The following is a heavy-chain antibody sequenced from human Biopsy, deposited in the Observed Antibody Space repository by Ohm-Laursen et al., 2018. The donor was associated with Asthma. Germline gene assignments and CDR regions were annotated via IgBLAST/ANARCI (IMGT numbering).Heavy chain of an antibody. Sequence: SSVKLSCKASGYTVTRYAINWVRQAPGHGLEWMGWINTNTGNPTYAQGFTGRFGFSLDTSVNTAHLQISSLKAEDTAVYYCVRMISYYHEMPAPFFDYWGQGTLVTVSS. CDR3: VRMISYYHEMPAPFFDY. D-gene: IGHD3-22*01. J-gene: IGHJ4*02. CDR1: GYTVTRYA. V-gene: IGHV7-4-1*02. CDR2: INTNTGNP.